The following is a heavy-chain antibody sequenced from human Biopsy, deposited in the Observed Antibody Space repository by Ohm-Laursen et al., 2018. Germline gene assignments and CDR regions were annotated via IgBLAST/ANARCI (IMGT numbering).Heavy chain of an antibody. CDR2: IYYTGST. CDR1: GASVKTSGYF. V-gene: IGHV4-61*03. Sequence: SDTLSLTCSVSGASVKTSGYFWAWIRQPPGKGLEWIGYIYYTGSTNYNPSLKSRVTISVDTSMNHLSLRLTSVTAADTAVYYCARHAPSYSGSYWRYFDLWGRGTLVTVSS. CDR3: ARHAPSYSGSYWRYFDL. J-gene: IGHJ2*01. D-gene: IGHD1-26*01.